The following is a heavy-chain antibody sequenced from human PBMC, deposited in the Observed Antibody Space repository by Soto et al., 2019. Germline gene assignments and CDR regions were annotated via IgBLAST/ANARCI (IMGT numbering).Heavy chain of an antibody. J-gene: IGHJ5*01. D-gene: IGHD6-19*01. CDR2: IFYSGST. V-gene: IGHV4-30-4*01. Sequence: PAETLSLTCTVSGASITSGDYYWSWVRQPPGKGLEWIGYIFYSGSTYYKASLKSRVTISLDMSRNQFSLKLTSVTAAETAVYYCAKAEVAVAGSGWFDAWGHGTLVTIS. CDR1: GASITSGDYY. CDR3: AKAEVAVAGSGWFDA.